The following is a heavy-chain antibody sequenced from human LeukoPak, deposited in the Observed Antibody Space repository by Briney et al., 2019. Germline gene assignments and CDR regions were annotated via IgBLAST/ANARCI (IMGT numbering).Heavy chain of an antibody. J-gene: IGHJ4*02. CDR3: ARRARTGYYNY. V-gene: IGHV4-61*02. D-gene: IGHD3/OR15-3a*01. Sequence: SQTLSLTCTVSGGSISSGNYYWSWIRQPAGKGLEWIGRIYTSGSTNYNPSLKSRVTISVDTSKNQFSLKLSSVTAADTAVYYCARRARTGYYNYWGQGTLVTVSS. CDR1: GGSISSGNYY. CDR2: IYTSGST.